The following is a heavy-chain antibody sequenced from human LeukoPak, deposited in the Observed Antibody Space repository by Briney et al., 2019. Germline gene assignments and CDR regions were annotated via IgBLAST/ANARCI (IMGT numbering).Heavy chain of an antibody. V-gene: IGHV5-51*01. D-gene: IGHD5/OR15-5a*01. CDR3: ARQLPGVSSAFDI. Sequence: GESLKISCKGSGYSFTSYWIGWVRQMPGKGLEWMGIIYPGDSDTRYSPSFQGQVTISADKSISTAYLQWSSLKASDTTMYYCARQLPGVSSAFDIWGQGTMVITVSS. J-gene: IGHJ3*02. CDR1: GYSFTSYW. CDR2: IYPGDSDT.